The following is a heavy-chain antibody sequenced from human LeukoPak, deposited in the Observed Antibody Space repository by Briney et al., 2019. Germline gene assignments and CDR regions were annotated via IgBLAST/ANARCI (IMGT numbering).Heavy chain of an antibody. CDR2: INAGNGNT. CDR1: GYTFTSYA. D-gene: IGHD6-19*01. V-gene: IGHV1-3*03. CDR3: ARARGSGWYFDY. J-gene: IGHJ4*02. Sequence: ASVKVSCKASGYTFTSYAMHWVRQAPGQGLEWMGWINAGNGNTKYSQEFQGRVTITRDTSASTAYMELSSLRSEDMAVYYCARARGSGWYFDYWGQGTLVTVSS.